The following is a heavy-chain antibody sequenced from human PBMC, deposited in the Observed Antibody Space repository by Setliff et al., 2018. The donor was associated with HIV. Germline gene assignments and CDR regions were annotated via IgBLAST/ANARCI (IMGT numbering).Heavy chain of an antibody. J-gene: IGHJ4*02. CDR2: VSHSGDT. CDR3: ESDGGYSGWYFVLGYFNS. V-gene: IGHV4-39*01. CDR1: GGSVSSGPYY. D-gene: IGHD6-19*01. Sequence: SETLSLTCNVSGGSVSSGPYYWGWVRLSPGKGLEWIGSVSHSGDTYYSPALMKRVSMSIDTSKSQFSLKLDSVIVADTALYYCESDGGYSGWYFVLGYFNSWGQGALVTVSS.